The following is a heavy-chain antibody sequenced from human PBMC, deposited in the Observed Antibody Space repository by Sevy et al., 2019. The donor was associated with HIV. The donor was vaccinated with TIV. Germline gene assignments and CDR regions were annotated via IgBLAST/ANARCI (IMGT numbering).Heavy chain of an antibody. D-gene: IGHD3-9*01. Sequence: SETLSLTCVVYGGSFSGYFWSWIRQPPGKGLEWIGEVNHSGGTNYSPSLKSRVTISVDTSKNQFSLKLRSVTAADTDVYYCAREGGDYDILTGYSPRYGMDVWGQGTTVTVSS. J-gene: IGHJ6*02. CDR3: AREGGDYDILTGYSPRYGMDV. CDR2: VNHSGGT. V-gene: IGHV4-34*01. CDR1: GGSFSGYF.